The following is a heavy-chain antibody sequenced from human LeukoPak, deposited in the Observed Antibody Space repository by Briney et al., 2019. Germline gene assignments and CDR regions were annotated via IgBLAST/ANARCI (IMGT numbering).Heavy chain of an antibody. D-gene: IGHD3-10*01. CDR2: INHSGST. CDR3: ARRDYYGSGSYSY. CDR1: GGSFSGYY. Sequence: SETLSLTCAVYGGSFSGYYWSWIRQPPGKGLEWIGEINHSGSTNYNPSLKSRVTISVDTSKNQFSLKLSSVTAADTAVYYCARRDYYGSGSYSYWGQGTLVTVCS. V-gene: IGHV4-34*01. J-gene: IGHJ4*02.